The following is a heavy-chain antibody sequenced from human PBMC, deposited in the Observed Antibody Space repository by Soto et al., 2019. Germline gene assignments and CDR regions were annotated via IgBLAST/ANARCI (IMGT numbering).Heavy chain of an antibody. V-gene: IGHV1-69*01. Sequence: QVQLAQSGAEVKIPGSSVKVSCTSSGGTFRTAAVTWVRQAPGQGLEWVGGYIPIFGTVLYLQKFQDRVTITADESATTAYMELRNLTSEDTAIYYCARDPSGYSYFDFWGQGTLISVSS. CDR1: GGTFRTAA. J-gene: IGHJ4*02. CDR3: ARDPSGYSYFDF. CDR2: YIPIFGTV. D-gene: IGHD3-22*01.